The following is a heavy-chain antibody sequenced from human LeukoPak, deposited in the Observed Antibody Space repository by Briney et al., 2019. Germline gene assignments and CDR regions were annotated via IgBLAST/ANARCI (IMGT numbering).Heavy chain of an antibody. Sequence: GGSLRLSCATSGFTFNSYSMNWVRQAPGKGLEWVSYISSSSSTIYYADSVKGRFTISRDNAKNSLYLQMNSLRAEDTAVYYCARMSGNYKLDYWGQGTLVTVSS. CDR2: ISSSSSTI. V-gene: IGHV3-48*04. D-gene: IGHD1-26*01. CDR1: GFTFNSYS. CDR3: ARMSGNYKLDY. J-gene: IGHJ4*02.